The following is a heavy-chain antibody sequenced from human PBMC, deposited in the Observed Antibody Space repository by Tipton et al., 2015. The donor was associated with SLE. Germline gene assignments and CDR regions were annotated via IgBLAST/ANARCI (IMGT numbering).Heavy chain of an antibody. V-gene: IGHV4-39*07. CDR1: GGSISSSSYQ. Sequence: TLSLTCTVSGGSISSSSYQWAWIRQSPGKGLEWIGNIYYTGRTNYDPSLRSRVTMSADTSRNQFSLRLSSVTAADTAVYYCASWGPIVYYYYYMDVWGKGTTVTVSS. CDR3: ASWGPIVYYYYYMDV. J-gene: IGHJ6*03. CDR2: IYYTGRT. D-gene: IGHD3-16*01.